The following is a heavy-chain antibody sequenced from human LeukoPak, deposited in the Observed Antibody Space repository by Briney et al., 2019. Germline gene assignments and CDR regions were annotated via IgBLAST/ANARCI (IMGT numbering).Heavy chain of an antibody. V-gene: IGHV4-39*01. CDR3: ARLMDHMTARRAFDY. Sequence: SETLSLTCTVSGDSMTSSRSSAYYWGWIRQPPGKGLEWIATIYYTGNTYYNPSLMSRVTISVDTSKNQFSLELTSVTAADTAVYSCARLMDHMTARRAFDYWGQGTRVIVSS. CDR1: GDSMTSSRSSAYY. D-gene: IGHD6-6*01. J-gene: IGHJ4*02. CDR2: IYYTGNT.